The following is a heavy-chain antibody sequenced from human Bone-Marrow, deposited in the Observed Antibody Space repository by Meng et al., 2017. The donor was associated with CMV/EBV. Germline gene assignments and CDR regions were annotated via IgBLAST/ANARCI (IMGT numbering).Heavy chain of an antibody. CDR2: ISYGGSKK. CDR3: ARVVGYCGGDCYPLGMDV. Sequence: GESLKISCAPSGFTFSSYAMHWVRQAPGKGLEWVAVISYGGSKKYYADSVKGRFTISRDNSKNTLYLQMNSLRAEDTAVYYCARVVGYCGGDCYPLGMDVWGQGTTVTVSS. J-gene: IGHJ6*02. D-gene: IGHD2-21*01. CDR1: GFTFSSYA. V-gene: IGHV3-30*04.